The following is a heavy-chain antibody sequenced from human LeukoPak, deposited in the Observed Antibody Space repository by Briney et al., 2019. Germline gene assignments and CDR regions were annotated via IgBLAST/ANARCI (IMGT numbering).Heavy chain of an antibody. CDR1: GYTFTRYY. CDR3: ARDSIAARYNWFDP. CDR2: INPNSGGT. J-gene: IGHJ5*02. Sequence: PVKVSCKAFGYTFTRYYMHWVRQAPGHELEWMGWINPNSGGTNYAQKFQGRVTMTRDTSISTAYMELSRLRSDDTAVYYCARDSIAARYNWFDPWGQGTLVTVSS. V-gene: IGHV1-2*02. D-gene: IGHD6-6*01.